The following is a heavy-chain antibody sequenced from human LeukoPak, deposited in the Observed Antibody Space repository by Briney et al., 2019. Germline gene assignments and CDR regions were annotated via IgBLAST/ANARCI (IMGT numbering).Heavy chain of an antibody. V-gene: IGHV3-7*01. D-gene: IGHD2-15*01. J-gene: IGHJ4*02. Sequence: PGGSLRLSCVASGFTFSRYNMNWVRQAPGKGLEWVANIEEDGGEKYYVDSVKGRFIISRDNAKNSLYLQMNSLRAEDTAVYYCAREGGDIADTGFDYWGQGTLVTVSS. CDR2: IEEDGGEK. CDR3: AREGGDIADTGFDY. CDR1: GFTFSRYN.